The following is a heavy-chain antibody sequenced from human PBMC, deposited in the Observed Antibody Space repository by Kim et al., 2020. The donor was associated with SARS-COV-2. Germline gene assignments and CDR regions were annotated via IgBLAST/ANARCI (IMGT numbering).Heavy chain of an antibody. CDR3: GRHNGPTDY. CDR1: GFSFTTYV. D-gene: IGHD1-1*01. Sequence: GGSLRLSCAASGFSFTTYVMTWVRQTPATLLELVATITTGGEITYSADSVKGRFTVSRDNYKNMLYLQMASLRVEDSAMYYCGRHNGPTDYWGQGTQVIGSS. J-gene: IGHJ4*02. V-gene: IGHV3-23*01. CDR2: ITTGGEIT.